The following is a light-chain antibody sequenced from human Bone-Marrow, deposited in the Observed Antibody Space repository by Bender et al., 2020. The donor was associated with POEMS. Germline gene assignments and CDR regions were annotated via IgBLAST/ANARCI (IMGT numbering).Light chain of an antibody. CDR3: QVWDSSANHVI. Sequence: SYVLTQAPSVSVAPGQTATLTCGGDDIGSKAVHWYQQRPGQAPVLVVHDDTDRPSGIPERFSGFNSEDMATLTISGVEAGDEADYFCQVWDSSANHVIFGGGTKLTIL. CDR1: DIGSKA. CDR2: DDT. V-gene: IGLV3-21*02. J-gene: IGLJ2*01.